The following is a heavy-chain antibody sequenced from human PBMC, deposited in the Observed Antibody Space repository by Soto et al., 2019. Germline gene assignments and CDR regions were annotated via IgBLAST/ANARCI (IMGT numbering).Heavy chain of an antibody. CDR1: DFSFTSHG. V-gene: IGHV1-18*04. D-gene: IGHD2-2*01. J-gene: IGHJ4*02. Sequence: GASVKVSCKAYDFSFTSHGISWVRQAPGQGLEWMVWISLYNGNTNYAQQFQGRVTMTTDTSTSTAYMELRSLRSDDTAMYFCAIYHLELFRFDYWGQGTLVTVSS. CDR2: ISLYNGNT. CDR3: AIYHLELFRFDY.